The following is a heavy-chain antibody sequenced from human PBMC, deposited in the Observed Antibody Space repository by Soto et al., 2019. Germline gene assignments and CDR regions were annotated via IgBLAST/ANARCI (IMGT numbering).Heavy chain of an antibody. Sequence: SETLSLTCTVSGGSITPYYWSWIRQPPWKGLEWIGYIYYGGTTTYNPSLKSRVTISVDTSKNQFSLKLTSVTAADTAVYYCARLGGYYQALDIWCQGPLVTVSS. CDR3: ARLGGYYQALDI. CDR1: GGSITPYY. J-gene: IGHJ4*02. D-gene: IGHD3-22*01. CDR2: IYYGGTT. V-gene: IGHV4-59*08.